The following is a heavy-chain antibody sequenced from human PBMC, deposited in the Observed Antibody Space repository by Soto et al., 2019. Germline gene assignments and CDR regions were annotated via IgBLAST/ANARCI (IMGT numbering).Heavy chain of an antibody. CDR2: ISGSGGST. J-gene: IGHJ6*02. D-gene: IGHD6-19*01. CDR3: AKGGSGWPYYYYYYGMDV. V-gene: IGHV3-23*01. CDR1: GFTFSSYA. Sequence: GGSLRLSCAASGFTFSSYAMSWVRQAPGKGLEWVSGISGSGGSTYYADSVKGRFTMSRDNSKNTLYLQMNSLRAEDTALYYCAKGGSGWPYYYYYYGMDVWGQGTTVTVSS.